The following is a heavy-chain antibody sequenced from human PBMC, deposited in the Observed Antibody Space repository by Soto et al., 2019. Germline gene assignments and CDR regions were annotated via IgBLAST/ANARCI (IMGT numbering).Heavy chain of an antibody. CDR1: GGSLSSGSYY. Sequence: SETLSHTSTVSGGSLSSGSYYWGWIRQPPGKGLEWIGSIYYSGSTYYNPSLKSRVTISVDTSKNQFSLKLSSVTAADTAVYYCARLGYCSSTSCLTFDYWGQGTLVTVS. V-gene: IGHV4-39*01. CDR2: IYYSGST. CDR3: ARLGYCSSTSCLTFDY. D-gene: IGHD2-2*01. J-gene: IGHJ4*02.